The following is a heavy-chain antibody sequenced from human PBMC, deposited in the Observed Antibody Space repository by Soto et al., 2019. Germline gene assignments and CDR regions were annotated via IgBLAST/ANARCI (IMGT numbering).Heavy chain of an antibody. D-gene: IGHD4-17*01. CDR3: AKDLKASPRPGPTTVWSDAFDI. V-gene: IGHV3-23*01. Sequence: GGSLRLSCAASGFTFSSYAMSWVRQAPGKGLEWVSAISGSGGSTYYADSVKGRFTISRDNSKNTLYLQMNSLRAEDTAVYYCAKDLKASPRPGPTTVWSDAFDIWGQGTMVTVSS. J-gene: IGHJ3*02. CDR1: GFTFSSYA. CDR2: ISGSGGST.